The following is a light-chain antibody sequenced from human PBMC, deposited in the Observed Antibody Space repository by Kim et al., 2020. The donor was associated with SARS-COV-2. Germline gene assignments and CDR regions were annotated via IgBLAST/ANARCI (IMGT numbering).Light chain of an antibody. Sequence: ALGQTVTITGQGDSIRGYYASWFRQKSGQAPILVIYGDKNRPSGIPDRFSGSGSGNTASLTITGAQAEDEANYYCNSRDSSGNHVLFGGGTQLTVL. CDR3: NSRDSSGNHVL. CDR1: SIRGYY. CDR2: GDK. V-gene: IGLV3-19*01. J-gene: IGLJ3*02.